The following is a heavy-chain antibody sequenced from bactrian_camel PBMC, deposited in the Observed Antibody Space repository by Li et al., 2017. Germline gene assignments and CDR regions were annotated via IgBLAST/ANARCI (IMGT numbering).Heavy chain of an antibody. CDR3: ATDLDQVIGYGGSWLHIRYRYLEV. CDR1: GAISSPYC. D-gene: IGHD6*01. Sequence: HVQLVESGGGSVQAGGSLRLTCVASGAISSPYCMGWFRQVPGEERELVARINHDGTTNYTDSIKGRFTISRDNAKNTLYLQMNSLKTEDTAVYYCATDLDQVIGYGGSWLHIRYRYLEVWGQGTQVTVS. CDR2: INHDGTT. V-gene: IGHV3S53*01. J-gene: IGHJ2*01.